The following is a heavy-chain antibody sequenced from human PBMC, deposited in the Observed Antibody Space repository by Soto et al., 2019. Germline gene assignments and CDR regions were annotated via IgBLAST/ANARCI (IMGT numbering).Heavy chain of an antibody. J-gene: IGHJ6*02. V-gene: IGHV6-1*01. D-gene: IGHD3-22*01. Sequence: PAQTLSLTCAISGDSVCSNSAAWNWIRQSPSRGLEWLGRTYYRSKWYNDYAVSVKSRITINPDTSQNQFSLQLNSVTPEDTAVYYCARDHYYASSGYHTRAATYYGMDVWGQGTTVTVSS. CDR2: TYYRSKWYN. CDR1: GDSVCSNSAA. CDR3: ARDHYYASSGYHTRAATYYGMDV.